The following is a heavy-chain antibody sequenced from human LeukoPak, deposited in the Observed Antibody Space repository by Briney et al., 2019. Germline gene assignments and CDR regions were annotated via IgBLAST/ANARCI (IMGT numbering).Heavy chain of an antibody. V-gene: IGHV3-74*01. D-gene: IGHD3-3*01. J-gene: IGHJ4*02. CDR1: GFTFSSYW. CDR3: ARGGLRFLEWFFDY. Sequence: GGSLRLSCAASGFTFSSYWMHWVRQAPGKGLVWVSRINSDGSSTSYADSVKGRVTISRDNAKNTLYLQMNSLRAEDTAVYYCARGGLRFLEWFFDYWGQGTLVTVSS. CDR2: INSDGSST.